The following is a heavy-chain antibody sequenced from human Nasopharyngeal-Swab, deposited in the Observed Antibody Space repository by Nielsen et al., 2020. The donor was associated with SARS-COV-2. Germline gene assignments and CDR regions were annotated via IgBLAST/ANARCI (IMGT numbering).Heavy chain of an antibody. CDR3: VGEDGDTAMVSVMDV. J-gene: IGHJ6*02. CDR1: GFTFSNYW. Sequence: GGSLRLSCAASGFTFSNYWMSWVRQAPGKGLEYLARIKKDGSEKYYVDSLRGRFTISRDNAKNSLYLQMNSLRAEDTAVYYCVGEDGDTAMVSVMDVWGQGTTVTVSS. V-gene: IGHV3-7*01. D-gene: IGHD5-18*01. CDR2: IKKDGSEK.